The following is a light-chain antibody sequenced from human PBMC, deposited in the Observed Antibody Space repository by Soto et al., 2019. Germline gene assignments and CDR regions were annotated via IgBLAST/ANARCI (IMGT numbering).Light chain of an antibody. Sequence: EIVLTQSPGTLSLSPGARATLSCRASQSVSSSFLAWYQQKPGQAPRLLIYGASSRATGIPDRFSGSGSGTDFTLTISRLEPEDFAVYYCHQYGSSPATFGQGTKVESK. CDR1: QSVSSSF. V-gene: IGKV3-20*01. CDR3: HQYGSSPAT. J-gene: IGKJ1*01. CDR2: GAS.